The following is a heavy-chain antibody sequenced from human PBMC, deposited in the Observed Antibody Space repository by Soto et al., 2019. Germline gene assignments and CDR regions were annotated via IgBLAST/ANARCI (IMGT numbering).Heavy chain of an antibody. D-gene: IGHD3-16*02. J-gene: IGHJ6*02. CDR3: ARDKYRRHYYYYGMVV. CDR1: GGSFSGYY. Sequence: PSETLSLTCAVYGGSFSGYYWSWIRQPPGKGLEWIGEINHSGSANYNPSLKSRVTISVDTSKNQFSLKLSSVTAADTAVYYCARDKYRRHYYYYGMVVWGQGTTVTVS. CDR2: INHSGSA. V-gene: IGHV4-34*01.